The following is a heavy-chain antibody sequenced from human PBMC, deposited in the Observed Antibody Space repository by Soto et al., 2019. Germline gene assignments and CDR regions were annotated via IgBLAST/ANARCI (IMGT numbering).Heavy chain of an antibody. V-gene: IGHV1-69*06. J-gene: IGHJ3*02. CDR1: GGTFSSYA. CDR3: ATSYAGAFDI. CDR2: IIPIFGKA. D-gene: IGHD4-17*01. Sequence: SVKVSWKASGGTFSSYAISWVRQAPGQGLEWMGGIIPIFGKANYAQKFQGRVTMTADTSTDTAYMELSSLRSEDTAVYYCATSYAGAFDIWGQGTMVTVSS.